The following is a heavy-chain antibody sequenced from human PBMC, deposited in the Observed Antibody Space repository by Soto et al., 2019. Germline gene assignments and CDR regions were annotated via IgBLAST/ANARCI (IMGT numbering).Heavy chain of an antibody. CDR3: ARDNWNSY. CDR2: IHNDGSTT. CDR1: GFTFSSYW. V-gene: IGHV3-74*01. J-gene: IGHJ4*01. Sequence: EVQLVESGGGLVQPGGSVRLSCEASGFTFSSYWMHWVRQAPGKGLMWVSRIHNDGSTTRYADSVKGRFTISRDNAKNTLYLQMSSLRVEDTAVYYCARDNWNSYWGQGTLVTVSS. D-gene: IGHD1-7*01.